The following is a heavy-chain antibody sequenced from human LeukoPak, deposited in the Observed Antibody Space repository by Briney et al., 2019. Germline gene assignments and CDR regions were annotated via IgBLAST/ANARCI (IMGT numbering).Heavy chain of an antibody. CDR1: GYSISSSSYY. J-gene: IGHJ4*02. Sequence: ASETLSLTCTVSGYSISSSSYYWGWIRQPPGKGLEWIGSIYYSGSAYYNPSLKSRVTISVDTSKNQFSLKLSSVTAADTAVYYCARLWRIAAAIHTYYFDYWGQGTLVTVSS. CDR3: ARLWRIAAAIHTYYFDY. CDR2: IYYSGSA. V-gene: IGHV4-39*01. D-gene: IGHD6-25*01.